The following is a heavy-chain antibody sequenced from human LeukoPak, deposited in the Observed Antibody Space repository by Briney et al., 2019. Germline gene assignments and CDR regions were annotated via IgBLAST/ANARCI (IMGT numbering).Heavy chain of an antibody. Sequence: GRSLRLSCAASGFTFSSYGMHWVRQAPGKGLEWVAVTWYGGSNKYYADSVKGRFTISRDNSKNTLYLQMNSLRAEDTAVYYCARELGAAAGPSDYWGQGTLVTVSS. CDR1: GFTFSSYG. CDR3: ARELGAAAGPSDY. D-gene: IGHD6-13*01. J-gene: IGHJ4*02. V-gene: IGHV3-33*08. CDR2: TWYGGSNK.